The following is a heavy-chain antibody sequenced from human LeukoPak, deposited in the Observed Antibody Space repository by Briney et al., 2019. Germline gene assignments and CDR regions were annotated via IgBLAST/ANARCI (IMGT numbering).Heavy chain of an antibody. J-gene: IGHJ4*02. Sequence: GGSLRLSCAASGFIFSSYGMSWVRQAPGKGLEWVSSISGSGDSKYYADPVKGRFTISRDNSKNTLYVQMNSLRAEDTAVYYCAKDGSYYYGSGTPNWGQGTLVTVSS. D-gene: IGHD3-10*01. CDR3: AKDGSYYYGSGTPN. CDR2: ISGSGDSK. CDR1: GFIFSSYG. V-gene: IGHV3-23*01.